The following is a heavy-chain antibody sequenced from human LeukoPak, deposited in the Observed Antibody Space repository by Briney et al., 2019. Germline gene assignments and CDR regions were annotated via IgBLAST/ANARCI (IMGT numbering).Heavy chain of an antibody. D-gene: IGHD7-27*01. CDR1: GGSISSGGYY. CDR3: ARSTGDWDFDY. Sequence: PSETLSLTCTVSGGSISSGGYYWSWIRQPPGKGLEWIGYIYHSGSTYYNPSLKSRVTISVDRSKNQFSLKLSSVTAADTAVYYCARSTGDWDFDYWGQGTLVTVCS. V-gene: IGHV4-30-2*01. CDR2: IYHSGST. J-gene: IGHJ4*02.